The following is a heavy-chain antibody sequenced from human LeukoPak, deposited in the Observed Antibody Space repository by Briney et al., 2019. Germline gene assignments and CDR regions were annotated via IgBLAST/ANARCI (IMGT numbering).Heavy chain of an antibody. J-gene: IGHJ4*02. CDR3: ARDRAWNYFDY. V-gene: IGHV3-30*03. CDR2: ISNDGSRK. D-gene: IGHD3-3*01. Sequence: GGSLRLSCAASGFTFSSSGIHWVRQAPGKGLEWVAIISNDGSRKYYAHSVEGRFTISRDNSKNTLYLQMDSLRAEDTAVYYCARDRAWNYFDYWGQGTLVTVSS. CDR1: GFTFSSSG.